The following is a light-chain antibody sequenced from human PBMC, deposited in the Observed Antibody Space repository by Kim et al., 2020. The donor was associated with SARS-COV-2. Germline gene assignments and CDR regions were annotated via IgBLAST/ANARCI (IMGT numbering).Light chain of an antibody. V-gene: IGKV3-20*01. CDR1: QSVSSSY. Sequence: EIVLTQSPGTLSLSPGERATLSCRASQSVSSSYLAWYQQRPGQAPRLLIYGASSRATGIPDRFSGSGSGTDFTLTISSLEPEDFAVYYCQQYDSSPKWTFGQGTKVDIK. CDR2: GAS. J-gene: IGKJ1*01. CDR3: QQYDSSPKWT.